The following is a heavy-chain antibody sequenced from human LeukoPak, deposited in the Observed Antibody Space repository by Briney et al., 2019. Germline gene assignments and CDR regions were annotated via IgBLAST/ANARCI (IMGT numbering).Heavy chain of an antibody. D-gene: IGHD2-15*01. CDR2: MNPNSGNT. CDR3: ARRGGPYCSGGSCYWFDP. J-gene: IGHJ5*02. Sequence: ASVKVSCKASGYTFTSYDINWVRQATGQGLEWMGWMNPNSGNTGYAQKFQGRVTMTRNTSISTAYMELSSLRSEDTAVYYCARRGGPYCSGGSCYWFDPWGQGTLVTVSS. CDR1: GYTFTSYD. V-gene: IGHV1-8*01.